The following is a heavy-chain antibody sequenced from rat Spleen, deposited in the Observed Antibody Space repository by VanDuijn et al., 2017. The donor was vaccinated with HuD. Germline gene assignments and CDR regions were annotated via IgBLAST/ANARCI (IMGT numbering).Heavy chain of an antibody. V-gene: IGHV5-31*01. CDR1: GFTFNNYW. J-gene: IGHJ3*01. D-gene: IGHD1-4*01. CDR3: ATAGTRVSRFAY. Sequence: EVQLVESGGGLVQPGRSLKLSCVASGFTFNNYWMNWIRQAPGKGLEWVASITNTGGSIYYPDSVKGRFTISRDNAKSTLYLQMDSLRSEDTATYYCATAGTRVSRFAYWGQGTLVTVSS. CDR2: ITNTGGSI.